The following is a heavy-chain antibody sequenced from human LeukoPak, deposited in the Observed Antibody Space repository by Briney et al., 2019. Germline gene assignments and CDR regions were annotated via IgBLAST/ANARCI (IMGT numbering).Heavy chain of an antibody. Sequence: PGGSLGLSCAASGFTFSNYAMNWVRQAPGKGLEWVSYISSSSTSTIYYADSVKGRFTISRDNAKNSLYLQMNSLRDEDTAAHYCARDYGDYANSFQYWGQGTLVTVSS. J-gene: IGHJ4*02. CDR1: GFTFSNYA. D-gene: IGHD4-17*01. V-gene: IGHV3-48*02. CDR2: ISSSSTSTI. CDR3: ARDYGDYANSFQY.